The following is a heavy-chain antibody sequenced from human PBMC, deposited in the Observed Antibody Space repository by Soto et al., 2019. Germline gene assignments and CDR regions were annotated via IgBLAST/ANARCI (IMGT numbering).Heavy chain of an antibody. CDR2: IYHSGST. CDR3: ARARATIAAAAIFDC. CDR1: GGSISSGGYS. D-gene: IGHD6-13*01. J-gene: IGHJ4*02. V-gene: IGHV4-30-2*01. Sequence: SETLSLTCAVSGGSISSGGYSWSWIRQPPGKGLEWIGYIYHSGSTYYNPSLKSRVTISVDRSKNQFSLKLSSVTAADTAVYYCARARATIAAAAIFDCWGQGTLVTVSS.